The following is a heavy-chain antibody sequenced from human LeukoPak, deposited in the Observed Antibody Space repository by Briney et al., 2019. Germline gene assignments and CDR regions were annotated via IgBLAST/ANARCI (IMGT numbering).Heavy chain of an antibody. J-gene: IGHJ6*02. CDR3: ARDAVDTANAV. Sequence: GGSLRLSCAASGFTFTTYWTHWVRQAPGKGLVWVSHTNSDGSITSYADSVKGRFTISRDNAKNTLYLQMNSLRAEDTAVYYCARDAVDTANAVWGQGTTVTVSS. CDR1: GFTFTTYW. V-gene: IGHV3-74*01. CDR2: TNSDGSIT. D-gene: IGHD5-18*01.